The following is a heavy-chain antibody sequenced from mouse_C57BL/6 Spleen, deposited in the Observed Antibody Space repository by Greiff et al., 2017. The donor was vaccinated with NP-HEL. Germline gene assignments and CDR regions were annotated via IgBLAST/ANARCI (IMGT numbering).Heavy chain of an antibody. Sequence: DVKLQESGPELVKPGASVKISCKASGYSFTGYYMNWVKQSPEKSLEWIGEINPSTGGTTYNQKFKAKATLTVDKSSSTAYMQLKSLTSEDSAVYYCARALGDYWGQGTSVTVSS. CDR2: INPSTGGT. J-gene: IGHJ4*01. CDR1: GYSFTGYY. CDR3: ARALGDY. V-gene: IGHV1-42*01.